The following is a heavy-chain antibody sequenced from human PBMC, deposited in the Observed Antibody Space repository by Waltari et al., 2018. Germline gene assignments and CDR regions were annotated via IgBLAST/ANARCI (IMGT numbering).Heavy chain of an antibody. D-gene: IGHD3-16*01. V-gene: IGHV2-5*01. CDR2: FYCNYEK. Sequence: QITLKESGPTLVKPTQTLTLTCTSSGFSLSTNGLGVGWIRQPPGKALEWLAPFYCNYEKRYSPSLKSRLTITKDTSKNQVVLTMTNMDPVDTATYYCAHSRGSHTPRRPYWYFDRWGRGTLVTVSS. J-gene: IGHJ2*01. CDR1: GFSLSTNGLG. CDR3: AHSRGSHTPRRPYWYFDR.